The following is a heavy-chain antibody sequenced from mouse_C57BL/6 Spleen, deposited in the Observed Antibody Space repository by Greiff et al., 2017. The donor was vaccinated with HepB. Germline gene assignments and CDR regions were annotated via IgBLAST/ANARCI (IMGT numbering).Heavy chain of an antibody. CDR1: GYSITSGYY. Sequence: ESGPGLVKPSQSLSLTCSVTGYSITSGYYWNWIRQFPGNKLEWMGYISYDGSNNYNPSLKNRISITRDTSKNQFFLKLNSVTTEDTATYYCARGGSTVGHYWGQGTTLTVSS. J-gene: IGHJ2*01. D-gene: IGHD1-1*01. V-gene: IGHV3-6*01. CDR3: ARGGSTVGHY. CDR2: ISYDGSN.